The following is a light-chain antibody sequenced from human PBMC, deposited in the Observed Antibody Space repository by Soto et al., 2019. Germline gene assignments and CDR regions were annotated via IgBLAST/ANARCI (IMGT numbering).Light chain of an antibody. CDR2: ATS. CDR3: QQSYNTPHT. J-gene: IGKJ2*01. V-gene: IGKV1-39*01. Sequence: DIQMTQSPSSLSASVGDRVTITCRSSQIISGYVNWYQQKAGKAPELLIYATSSLQSGVPSRFSGGWSGTDFTLTISVLQPPDFATYYCQQSYNTPHTFGQGTNLEIK. CDR1: QIISGY.